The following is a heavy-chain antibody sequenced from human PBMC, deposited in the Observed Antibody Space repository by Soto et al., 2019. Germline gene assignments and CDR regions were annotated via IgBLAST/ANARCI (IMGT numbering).Heavy chain of an antibody. Sequence: QLQLQESGPGLVKPSETLSLTCTVSGGSISSSSYYWGWIRQPPGKGLEWIGSIYYSGSTYYNPSLKSRVTISVDTSKNQFSLKLSSVTAADTAVYYCARYTKIGATKLRFLEWPTGKQGNDAFDIWGQGTMVTVSS. CDR1: GGSISSSSYY. V-gene: IGHV4-39*01. CDR3: ARYTKIGATKLRFLEWPTGKQGNDAFDI. D-gene: IGHD3-3*01. J-gene: IGHJ3*02. CDR2: IYYSGST.